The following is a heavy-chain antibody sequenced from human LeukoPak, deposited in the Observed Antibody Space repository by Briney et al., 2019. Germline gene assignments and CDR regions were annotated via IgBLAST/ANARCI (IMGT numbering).Heavy chain of an antibody. Sequence: GGSLRLSCAASGFTFSNYEMNWVRQAPGKGLEWVSYISSSGSTIYYADSVKGRFTISRDNAKNSLYLQMNSLRAEDTAVYYCARDDEGFGPVQDYWGQGTLVTVSS. CDR2: ISSSGSTI. J-gene: IGHJ4*02. CDR3: ARDDEGFGPVQDY. CDR1: GFTFSNYE. V-gene: IGHV3-48*03. D-gene: IGHD3-10*01.